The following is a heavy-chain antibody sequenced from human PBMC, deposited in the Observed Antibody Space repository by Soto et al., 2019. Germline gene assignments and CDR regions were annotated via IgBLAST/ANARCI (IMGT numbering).Heavy chain of an antibody. CDR1: GFSLSTTGVG. V-gene: IGHV2-5*02. J-gene: IGHJ4*02. CDR2: IYWDDDK. CDR3: AHSDYIRPLDS. D-gene: IGHD4-17*01. Sequence: QITLKESGPTLVKPTQTLKLTCTFSGFSLSTTGVGVGWIRQPPGKALEWLALIYWDDDKRYSPSLKSRLTITKDTSKNQVVLTMTNMDPLDTATYYCAHSDYIRPLDSWGQGTLVTVSS.